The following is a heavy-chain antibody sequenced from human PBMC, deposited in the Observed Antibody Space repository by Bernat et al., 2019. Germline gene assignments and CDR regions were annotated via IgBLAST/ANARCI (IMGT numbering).Heavy chain of an antibody. Sequence: EVQLLESGGGLVQPGGSLRLSCAASGFTFSSYAMSWVRQAPGKGLEWVSGISGSGGSTYYADSVKGRFTISRDNSKNTLYLQMNSLRAEDTAVYYCAKYSGRWELPRSCFDYWGQGTLVTVSS. J-gene: IGHJ4*02. CDR1: GFTFSSYA. CDR3: AKYSGRWELPRSCFDY. CDR2: ISGSGGST. V-gene: IGHV3-23*01. D-gene: IGHD1-26*01.